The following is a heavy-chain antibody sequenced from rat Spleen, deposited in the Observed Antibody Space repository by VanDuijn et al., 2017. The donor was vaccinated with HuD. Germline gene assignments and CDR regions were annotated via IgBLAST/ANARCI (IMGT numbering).Heavy chain of an antibody. CDR1: GFTFSNYD. J-gene: IGHJ2*01. V-gene: IGHV5-20*01. CDR2: ISYDGGST. Sequence: EVQLVESGGGLVQPGRSLKLSCAASGFTFSNYDMAWVRQAPKKGLEWVASISYDGGSTYYRDSVKGRFTISRDNAKSSLYLQMDSLRSEDTATYYCTSEPGYNSYFAYWGQGVMVTVSS. CDR3: TSEPGYNSYFAY. D-gene: IGHD1-4*01.